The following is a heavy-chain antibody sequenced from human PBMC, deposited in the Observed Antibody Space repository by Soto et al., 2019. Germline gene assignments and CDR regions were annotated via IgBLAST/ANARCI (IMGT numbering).Heavy chain of an antibody. CDR1: GFPSSTYA. D-gene: IGHD3-16*02. CDR3: TKSDGCGGGACYTGTYYYFDV. V-gene: IGHV3-23*01. CDR2: ISESGHHT. Sequence: PGGSLRLSCAASGFPSSTYALNWVRQAPGKGPEWVSTISESGHHTHYADSVKGRCTISRDQSKNTLSLQMNSLRVDDTAIYYCTKSDGCGGGACYTGTYYYFDVWGRGTLVTVSS. J-gene: IGHJ2*01.